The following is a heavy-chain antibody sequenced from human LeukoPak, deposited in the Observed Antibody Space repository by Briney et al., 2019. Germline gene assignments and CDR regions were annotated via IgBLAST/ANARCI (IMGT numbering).Heavy chain of an antibody. V-gene: IGHV3-30*18. Sequence: AGSLRLSCAASGFTFSSYGMHWDRQAPGKGLEWVAVISYDGSNKYYADSVKGRFTISRDNSKNTLYLQMNSLRAEDTTVYYCAKGADEYSVDYWGQGTLVTVSS. CDR1: GFTFSSYG. J-gene: IGHJ4*02. CDR2: ISYDGSNK. CDR3: AKGADEYSVDY. D-gene: IGHD6-6*01.